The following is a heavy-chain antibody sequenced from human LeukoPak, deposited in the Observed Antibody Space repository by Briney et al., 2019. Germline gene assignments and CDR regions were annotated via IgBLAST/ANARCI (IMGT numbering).Heavy chain of an antibody. Sequence: GASVKVSCKASGYTFTRYDVNWVRQATGQGLEWMGWMNPKSGNAGYAQKFQGRVIMTRDASTTIAYMELSSLTSEDTAVYYCARGKLTHGDYVAADYWGQGTLVTVSS. CDR1: GYTFTRYD. D-gene: IGHD4-17*01. J-gene: IGHJ4*02. V-gene: IGHV1-8*01. CDR3: ARGKLTHGDYVAADY. CDR2: MNPKSGNA.